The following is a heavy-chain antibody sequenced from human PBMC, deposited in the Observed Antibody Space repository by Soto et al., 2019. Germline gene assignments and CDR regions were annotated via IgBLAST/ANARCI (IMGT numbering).Heavy chain of an antibody. Sequence: GEYLKISCKASGYRFANYWIGWVRQMPGRGLELMGIIYPDDSDTRYSPSFQGQVTISADKSITTAYLQWSSLKASDTAMYYCAIVNSGRDLNWIDPWGQGTLVTSP. J-gene: IGHJ5*02. D-gene: IGHD1-26*01. V-gene: IGHV5-51*01. CDR3: AIVNSGRDLNWIDP. CDR2: IYPDDSDT. CDR1: GYRFANYW.